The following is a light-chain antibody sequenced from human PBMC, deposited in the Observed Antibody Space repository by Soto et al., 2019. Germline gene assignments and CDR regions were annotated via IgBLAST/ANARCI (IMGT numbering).Light chain of an antibody. CDR1: QNINSN. V-gene: IGKV3-15*01. J-gene: IGKJ4*01. Sequence: EIVMTQSPTTVSVSPGERATLSCRASQNINSNLAWYQQKPGQAPRLLIYGASTRATGIPARFSGSGSGTEFTLTISSLQSEDFAVYYCQQYNNWPLTFGGGTKVEIK. CDR3: QQYNNWPLT. CDR2: GAS.